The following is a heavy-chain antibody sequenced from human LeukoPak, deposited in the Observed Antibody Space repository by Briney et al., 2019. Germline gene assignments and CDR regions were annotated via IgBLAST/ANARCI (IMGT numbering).Heavy chain of an antibody. V-gene: IGHV4-30-2*01. CDR3: ARHVGLGDAFDI. CDR2: IYHSGST. CDR1: GGSISSGGYY. J-gene: IGHJ3*02. Sequence: PSETLSLTCTVSGGSISSGGYYWSWIRQPPGKGLEWIGYIYHSGSTYYNPSLKSRVTISVDTSKNQFSLKLSSVTAADTAVYYCARHVGLGDAFDIWGQGTMVTVSS. D-gene: IGHD3-10*02.